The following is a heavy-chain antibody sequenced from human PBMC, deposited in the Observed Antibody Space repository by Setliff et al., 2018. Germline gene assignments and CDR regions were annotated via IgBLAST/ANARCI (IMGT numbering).Heavy chain of an antibody. Sequence: ASETLSLTCAVSGASINSGHYWGWIRQPPSKGLEWIATIYHRGRKYYNPSLQSRVSVSLDTSKNHFSLRLTSMTAADTAVYYCATPGRDDLDSPFEPFDIWGQGTMVTV. V-gene: IGHV4-38-2*01. CDR2: IYHRGRK. J-gene: IGHJ3*02. CDR3: ATPGRDDLDSPFEPFDI. D-gene: IGHD1-1*01. CDR1: GASINSGHY.